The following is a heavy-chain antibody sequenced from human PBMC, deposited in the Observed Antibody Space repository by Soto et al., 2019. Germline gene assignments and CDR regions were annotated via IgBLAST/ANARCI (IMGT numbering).Heavy chain of an antibody. J-gene: IGHJ6*02. CDR1: GGSISSGDYY. Sequence: SETLSLTCTVSGGSISSGDYYWSWIRQPPGKGLEWIGYIYYSGSTYYNPSLKSRVTISVDTSKNQFSLKLSSVTAADTAVYYCASISMTTVTPGSAERDVWGQGTTVTVSS. D-gene: IGHD4-4*01. CDR2: IYYSGST. V-gene: IGHV4-30-4*01. CDR3: ASISMTTVTPGSAERDV.